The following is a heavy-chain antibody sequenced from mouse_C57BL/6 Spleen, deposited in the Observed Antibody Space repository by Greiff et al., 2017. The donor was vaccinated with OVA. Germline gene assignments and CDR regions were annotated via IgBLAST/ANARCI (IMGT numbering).Heavy chain of an antibody. CDR1: GYTFTSYW. V-gene: IGHV1-64*01. CDR3: ERVVTYYFDD. CDR2: IHPNSGST. J-gene: IGHJ2*01. D-gene: IGHD2-2*01. Sequence: QVQLQQPGAELVKPGASVKLSCKASGYTFTSYWMHWVKQRPGQGLEWIGMIHPNSGSTNYNEKFKSKATLTVDKSSSTAYMQLSSLPSEDSAVFYCERVVTYYFDDGGKGTTLTVS.